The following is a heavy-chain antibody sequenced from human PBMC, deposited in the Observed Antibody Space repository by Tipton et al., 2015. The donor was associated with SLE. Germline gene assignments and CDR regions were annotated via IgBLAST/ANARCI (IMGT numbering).Heavy chain of an antibody. CDR1: GASMTSSSSY. CDR3: ARDYSGYAGIDV. J-gene: IGHJ6*03. Sequence: TLSLTCTVSGASMTSSSSYWTWIRQPAGKGLEWIGRIYVSGSTDYNPSLQSRVTMSVDTSKNQFTLSLRSVTAADTAVYYCARDYSGYAGIDVWGKGTTVTVSS. D-gene: IGHD5-12*01. V-gene: IGHV4-61*02. CDR2: IYVSGST.